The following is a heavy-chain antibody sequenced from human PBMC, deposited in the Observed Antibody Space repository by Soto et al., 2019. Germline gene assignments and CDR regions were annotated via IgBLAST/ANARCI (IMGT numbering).Heavy chain of an antibody. D-gene: IGHD3-22*01. CDR3: AREGGYYDSSGYLDY. V-gene: IGHV1-46*01. CDR1: GYTFTSYY. J-gene: IGHJ4*02. CDR2: INPSGGST. Sequence: ASVKVSCKASGYTFTSYYMHWVRQAPGQGLEWMGIINPSGGSTSYAQKFQGRVTMTRDTSTSTVYMELSSLRSEDTAVYYCAREGGYYDSSGYLDYWGQGTLVTVSS.